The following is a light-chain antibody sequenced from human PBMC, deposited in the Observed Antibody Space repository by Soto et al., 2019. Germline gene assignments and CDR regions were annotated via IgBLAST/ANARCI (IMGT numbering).Light chain of an antibody. CDR1: QSVSSY. J-gene: IGKJ1*01. CDR2: DAS. Sequence: EIVLTQSPATLSLSPGEGATLTCRASQSVSSYLAWYQQKPGKAPRLLIYDASNRATGIPSRFSGSGSGTDFTLTIISLEPEDFAVYYCQQRSNWPWTFGQGTKVEIK. V-gene: IGKV3-11*01. CDR3: QQRSNWPWT.